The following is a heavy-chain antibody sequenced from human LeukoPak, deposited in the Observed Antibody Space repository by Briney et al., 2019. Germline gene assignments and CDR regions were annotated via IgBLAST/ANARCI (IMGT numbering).Heavy chain of an antibody. D-gene: IGHD5-18*01. Sequence: PGGSLRLSCAASGFTFRSYWMTWVRQAPGKGLEWVANINQDGSQKYYVDSVKGRFTISRDNAKNTLYLQMNSLRAEDTAVYYCARENSYGYVLEYWGQGTLVTVSS. J-gene: IGHJ4*02. CDR1: GFTFRSYW. CDR2: INQDGSQK. CDR3: ARENSYGYVLEY. V-gene: IGHV3-7*01.